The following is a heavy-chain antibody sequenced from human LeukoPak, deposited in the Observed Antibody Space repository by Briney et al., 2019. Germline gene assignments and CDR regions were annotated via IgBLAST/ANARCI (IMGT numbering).Heavy chain of an antibody. CDR3: ARGPGYSYTFDY. J-gene: IGHJ4*02. CDR1: GYSISSGYY. D-gene: IGHD5-18*01. CDR2: IYHSGST. Sequence: SETLSLTCAVSGYSISSGYYWGWIRQPPGKGLEWIGSIYHSGSTYYNPSLKSRVTISVDTSKNQFSLKLSSVTAADTAVYYCARGPGYSYTFDYWGQGTLVTVSS. V-gene: IGHV4-38-2*01.